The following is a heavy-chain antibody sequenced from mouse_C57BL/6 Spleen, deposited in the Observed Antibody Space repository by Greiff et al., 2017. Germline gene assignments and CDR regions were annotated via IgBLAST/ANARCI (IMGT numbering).Heavy chain of an antibody. V-gene: IGHV5-17*01. Sequence: EVHLVESGGGLVKPGGSLKLSCAASGFTFSDYGMHWVRQAPEKGLEWVAYISSGSSTIYYADTVKGRFTISRDNAKNTLFLQMTSLRSEDTAMYYCAREWDYYGSSPYYFDYWGQGTTLTVSS. CDR3: AREWDYYGSSPYYFDY. D-gene: IGHD1-1*01. CDR1: GFTFSDYG. J-gene: IGHJ2*01. CDR2: ISSGSSTI.